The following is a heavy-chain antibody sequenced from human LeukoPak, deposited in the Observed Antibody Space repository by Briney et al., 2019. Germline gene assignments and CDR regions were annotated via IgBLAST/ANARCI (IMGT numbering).Heavy chain of an antibody. CDR2: IYYSGST. Sequence: SETLSLTCTVSGGSIGSGGYYWSWIRQHPGKGLEWIGYIYYSGSTYYNPSLKSRVTISVDTSKNQFSLKLSSVTAADTAVYYCARARYDSSGYYDYWGQGTLVTVSS. V-gene: IGHV4-31*03. J-gene: IGHJ4*02. D-gene: IGHD3-22*01. CDR1: GGSIGSGGYY. CDR3: ARARYDSSGYYDY.